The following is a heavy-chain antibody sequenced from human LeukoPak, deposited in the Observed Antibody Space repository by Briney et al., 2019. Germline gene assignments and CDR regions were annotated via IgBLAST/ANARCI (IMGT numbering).Heavy chain of an antibody. Sequence: SETLSLTCTVSGGSISSYYWSWIRQPPGKGLEWIGYIYYSGSTNYNPSLKSRVTISVDTSKNQFSLKLSSVTAADTAVYYCARAGGYCSGGSCPPCYYYGMDVWGQGTTVTVSS. CDR2: IYYSGST. CDR3: ARAGGYCSGGSCPPCYYYGMDV. J-gene: IGHJ6*02. CDR1: GGSISSYY. D-gene: IGHD2-15*01. V-gene: IGHV4-59*12.